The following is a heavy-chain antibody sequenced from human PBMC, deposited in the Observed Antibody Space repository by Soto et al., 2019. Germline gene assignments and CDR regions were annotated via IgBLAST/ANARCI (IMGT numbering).Heavy chain of an antibody. Sequence: GGSLRLSCAASGFTFDDYAMHWVRQAPGKGLEWVSGISWNSGSIGYADSVKGRFTISRDNAKNSLYLQMNSLRAEDTALYYCAKEGWAVADYFDYWGQGTLVTVSS. CDR3: AKEGWAVADYFDY. V-gene: IGHV3-9*01. CDR2: ISWNSGSI. CDR1: GFTFDDYA. D-gene: IGHD6-19*01. J-gene: IGHJ4*02.